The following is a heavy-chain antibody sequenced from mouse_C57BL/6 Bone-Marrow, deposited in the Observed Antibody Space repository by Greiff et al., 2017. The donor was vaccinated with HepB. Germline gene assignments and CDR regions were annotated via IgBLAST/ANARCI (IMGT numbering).Heavy chain of an antibody. Sequence: EVKLMESGGGLVQPGGSLSLSCAASGFTFTDYYMSWVRQPPGKALEWLGFIRNKANGYTTEYSASVKVRFTISRDNSQSILYLQMNALRAEDSATYYCARSTTVVAHWYFDVWGTGTTVTVSS. CDR1: GFTFTDYY. CDR2: IRNKANGYTT. V-gene: IGHV7-3*01. D-gene: IGHD1-1*01. CDR3: ARSTTVVAHWYFDV. J-gene: IGHJ1*03.